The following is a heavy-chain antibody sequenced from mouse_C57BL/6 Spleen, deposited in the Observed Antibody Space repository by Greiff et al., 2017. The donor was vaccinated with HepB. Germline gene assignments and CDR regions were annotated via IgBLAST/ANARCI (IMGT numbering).Heavy chain of an antibody. Sequence: VQLKQSGPELVKPGASVKISCKASGYAFSSSWMNWVKQRPGKGLEWIGRIDPEDGDTEYAPKFQGKATMTADTSSNTAYLQLSSLTSEDTAVYYCTTGIYSDYWGQGTTLTVSS. V-gene: IGHV14-1*01. J-gene: IGHJ2*01. CDR2: IDPEDGDT. CDR1: GYAFSSSW. CDR3: TTGIYSDY.